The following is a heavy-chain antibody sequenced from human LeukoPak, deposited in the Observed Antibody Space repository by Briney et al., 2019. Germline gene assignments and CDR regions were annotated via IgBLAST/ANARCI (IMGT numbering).Heavy chain of an antibody. CDR2: IYYSGST. Sequence: SETLSLTCTVSGGSISSSTCYWGWIRQPPGKGLEWIGTIYYSGSTYYNPSLKSRVTISVDTPKNQFSLKLSSVTAADTAVYYCARGGYYGSGNDFRFDPWGQGTLVTVSS. D-gene: IGHD3-10*01. J-gene: IGHJ5*02. V-gene: IGHV4-39*07. CDR3: ARGGYYGSGNDFRFDP. CDR1: GGSISSSTCY.